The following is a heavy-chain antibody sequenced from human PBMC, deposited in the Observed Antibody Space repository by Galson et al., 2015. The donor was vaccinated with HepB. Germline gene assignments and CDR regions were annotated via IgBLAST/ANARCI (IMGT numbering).Heavy chain of an antibody. J-gene: IGHJ4*02. CDR2: IIPIFGTA. Sequence: QSGAEVKKPGESLKISCKASGGTFSSYAISWVRQAPGQGLEWMGGIIPIFGTANYAQKFQGRVTITADESTSTAYMELSSLRSEDTAVYYCARDRKSGSYSPGGYWGQGTLVTVSS. V-gene: IGHV1-69*01. D-gene: IGHD1-26*01. CDR3: ARDRKSGSYSPGGY. CDR1: GGTFSSYA.